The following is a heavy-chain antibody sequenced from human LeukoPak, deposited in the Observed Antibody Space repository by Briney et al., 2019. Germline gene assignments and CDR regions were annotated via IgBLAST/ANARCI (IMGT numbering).Heavy chain of an antibody. V-gene: IGHV3-48*01. J-gene: IGHJ3*02. Sequence: GGAVTLSCVACGWTFSSYIMNWVRQAAAKGLDGVSYISISSSTIYYADSVKGRFTISRDNAKNSLYLQMNSLRAEDTAVYYCARSSRGDAFDISGQGTMVTVSS. CDR2: ISISSSTI. D-gene: IGHD3-10*01. CDR3: ARSSRGDAFDI. CDR1: GWTFSSYI.